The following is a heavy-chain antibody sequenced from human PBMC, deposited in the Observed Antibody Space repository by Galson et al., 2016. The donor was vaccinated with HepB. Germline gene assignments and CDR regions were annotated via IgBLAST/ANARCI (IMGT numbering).Heavy chain of an antibody. D-gene: IGHD2-15*01. CDR2: AHHSGET. CDR1: RGSISSYY. CDR3: TRRQRGWFGMDV. Sequence: ETLSLTCTVSRGSISSYYWSWIRQSPGKGLEWIGYAHHSGETDYNPSFESRVSMSVDKSKNRFSLTLTSVTTADTAVYYCTRRQRGWFGMDVWGPGTTVIVSS. V-gene: IGHV4-59*01. J-gene: IGHJ6*02.